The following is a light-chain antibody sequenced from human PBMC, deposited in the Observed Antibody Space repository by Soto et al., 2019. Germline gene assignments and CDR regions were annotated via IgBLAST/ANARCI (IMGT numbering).Light chain of an antibody. Sequence: QSALPQPASVSGSDGQSITISCTGTSSDVGGYNYVSWYRQHPGNAPKLMIYEVSNRPSGVSNRLSGSKSGNTASLTISGLQAEDEADYYCSSYTSGTTPYVFGTGTKVTVL. J-gene: IGLJ1*01. CDR3: SSYTSGTTPYV. CDR1: SSDVGGYNY. CDR2: EVS. V-gene: IGLV2-14*01.